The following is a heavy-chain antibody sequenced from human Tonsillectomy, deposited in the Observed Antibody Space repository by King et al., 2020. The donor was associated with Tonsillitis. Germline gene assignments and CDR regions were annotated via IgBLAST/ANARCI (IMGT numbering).Heavy chain of an antibody. CDR3: ARDGLLGSTVTTGADAFDI. D-gene: IGHD4-17*01. V-gene: IGHV3-21*01. CDR1: GFTFSSYS. Sequence: VQLVQSGGGLVKPGGSLRLSCAASGFTFSSYSMNWVRQAPGKGLEWVSSISSSSSYIYYADSVKGRFTISRYNAKNSLYLQMNSLRAEDTAVYYCARDGLLGSTVTTGADAFDIWGQGTMVTVSS. CDR2: ISSSSSYI. J-gene: IGHJ3*02.